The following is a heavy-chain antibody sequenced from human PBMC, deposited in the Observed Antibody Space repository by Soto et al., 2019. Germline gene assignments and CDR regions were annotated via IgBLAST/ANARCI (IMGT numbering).Heavy chain of an antibody. V-gene: IGHV3-7*04. J-gene: IGHJ4*02. Sequence: EVQLVESGGDLVQPGGSLRLSCAASGVTFSVTWMTWVRQAPGKGLEWVATIKGDGSEKHYVDSVKGRFTISRDNAKNSVYLQMNSLRVDDTAVYYCGRGGGFLTNSWGQGTLVTVSS. CDR1: GVTFSVTW. CDR2: IKGDGSEK. D-gene: IGHD5-12*01. CDR3: GRGGGFLTNS.